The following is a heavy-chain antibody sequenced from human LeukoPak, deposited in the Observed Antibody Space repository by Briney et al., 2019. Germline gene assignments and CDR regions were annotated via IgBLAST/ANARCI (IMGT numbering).Heavy chain of an antibody. CDR1: GFTFSNYQ. Sequence: GGSLRLSWAASGFTFSNYQMNWVRQAPGKGLEWVSCISSSSSYIYYADSVKGRFTISRDNATNSLFLQMNSLRAEDTAVYYCAREGYSYGYDHWGQGTLVTVSS. CDR3: AREGYSYGYDH. V-gene: IGHV3-21*01. CDR2: ISSSSSYI. D-gene: IGHD5-18*01. J-gene: IGHJ5*02.